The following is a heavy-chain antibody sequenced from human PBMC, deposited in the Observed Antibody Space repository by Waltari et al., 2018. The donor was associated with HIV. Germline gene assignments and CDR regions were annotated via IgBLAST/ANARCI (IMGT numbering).Heavy chain of an antibody. D-gene: IGHD2-15*01. V-gene: IGHV3-30*01. CDR3: ARDTGYCSFGSCSYNWLDP. J-gene: IGHJ5*02. CDR1: GFTFRSYA. CDR2: ISYDGSNK. Sequence: QVHLVASGGGVVQPGRSLRLSCAASGFTFRSYAIHWVRPAPGKGLEWVALISYDGSNKYYADSVKGRFTISRDNSKNTLYLQMNSLRAEDTSVYYCARDTGYCSFGSCSYNWLDPWGQGTLVSVSS.